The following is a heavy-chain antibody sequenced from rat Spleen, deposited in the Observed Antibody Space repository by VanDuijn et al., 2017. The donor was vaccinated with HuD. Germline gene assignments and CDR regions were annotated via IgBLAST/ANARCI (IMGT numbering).Heavy chain of an antibody. CDR3: ARDEGVAIYFDY. CDR1: GYSITSNY. Sequence: EVQLQESGPGLVKPSQSLSLTCSVTGYSITSNYWGWIRKFPGNKLEWMGYINSAGSTNYNPPLKSRISITRDTSKNQFFLQLNSITTDDTATYYCARDEGVAIYFDYWGQGVMVTVSS. D-gene: IGHD1-11*01. J-gene: IGHJ2*01. CDR2: INSAGST. V-gene: IGHV3-3*01.